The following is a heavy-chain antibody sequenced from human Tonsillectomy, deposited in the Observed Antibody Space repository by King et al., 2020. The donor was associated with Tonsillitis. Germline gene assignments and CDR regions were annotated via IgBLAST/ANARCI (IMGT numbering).Heavy chain of an antibody. Sequence: QLQESGPGLVKPSETLSLTCIVSGGSISSYYWSWIRQSPGKGLEWIGYIYYIGSTNYNPSLKGRVTISVDTSKNQFSLKLDSVTAADTAVYYCARGASYYYGSGSYYRGYFDYWGQGTLVTVSS. V-gene: IGHV4-59*01. CDR3: ARGASYYYGSGSYYRGYFDY. J-gene: IGHJ4*02. CDR2: IYYIGST. CDR1: GGSISSYY. D-gene: IGHD3-10*01.